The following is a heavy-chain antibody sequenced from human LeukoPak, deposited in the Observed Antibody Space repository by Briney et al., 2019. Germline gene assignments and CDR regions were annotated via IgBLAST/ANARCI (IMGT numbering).Heavy chain of an antibody. CDR2: ISVGAEYI. D-gene: IGHD3-3*01. Sequence: GGSLRLSCAASGYTFSTYVMNWFRQAPGKGLEWVSTISVGAEYIFYADSVKGRFTISRDDSNNALYLQMHSLRAEDTALYYCASGPPFLKYFEYWGQGTLVTVSS. V-gene: IGHV3-23*01. CDR3: ASGPPFLKYFEY. J-gene: IGHJ4*02. CDR1: GYTFSTYV.